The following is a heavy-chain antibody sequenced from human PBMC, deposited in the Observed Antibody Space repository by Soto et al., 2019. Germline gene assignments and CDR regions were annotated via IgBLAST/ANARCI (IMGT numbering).Heavy chain of an antibody. CDR2: IWYDGSKK. V-gene: IGHV3-33*01. CDR1: GFTFSSFG. CDR3: ARDASYYSLWSGYYPSRNGMDV. J-gene: IGHJ6*02. Sequence: QVQVVESGGGVVQPGRSLRLSCAASGFTFSSFGMHWVRQAPGKGLEWVYIIWYDGSKKSYGDSVKGRFTISRDNSRNTVYLQMNSLRADDTAVYYCARDASYYSLWSGYYPSRNGMDVWGQGTTVTVSS. D-gene: IGHD3-3*01.